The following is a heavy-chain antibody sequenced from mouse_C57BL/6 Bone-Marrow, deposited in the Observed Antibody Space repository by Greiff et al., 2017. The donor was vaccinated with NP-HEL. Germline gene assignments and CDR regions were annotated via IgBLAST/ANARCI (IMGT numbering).Heavy chain of an antibody. D-gene: IGHD4-1*01. J-gene: IGHJ3*01. CDR3: TRNWAWFAY. CDR1: GFNIKDDY. V-gene: IGHV14-4*01. CDR2: IDPENGDT. Sequence: EVMLVESGAELVRPGASVKLSCTASGFNIKDDYMHWVKQRPEQGLEWIGWIDPENGDTEYASKFQGKATITADTSSNTAYLQLSSLTSEDTAVYYCTRNWAWFAYWGQGTLVTVSA.